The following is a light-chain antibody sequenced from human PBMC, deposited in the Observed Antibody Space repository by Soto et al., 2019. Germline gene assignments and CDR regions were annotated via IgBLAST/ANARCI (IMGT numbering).Light chain of an antibody. V-gene: IGLV2-23*01. J-gene: IGLJ1*01. CDR2: EGS. CDR1: SSDVGSYNL. CDR3: CSYARSSTYV. Sequence: SALTQPASVSGSPGQSITISCPGTSSDVGSYNLVSWYRLHPGRAPKLMIYEGSKRPSGASNRFSGSKSGNTASLTISGLQAEDEADYYCCSYARSSTYVFGTGTKVTVL.